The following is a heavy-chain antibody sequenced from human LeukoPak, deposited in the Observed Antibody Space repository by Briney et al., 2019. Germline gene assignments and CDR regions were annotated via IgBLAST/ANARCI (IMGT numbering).Heavy chain of an antibody. CDR2: INHSGST. CDR3: ARGSTPPRYCSSPTGFDYWAKRSASRYSSSPTGFDY. CDR1: GGSFSGYY. D-gene: IGHD6-13*01. V-gene: IGHV4-34*01. J-gene: IGHJ4*02. Sequence: PSETLSLTCAVSGGSFSGYYWSWIRQPPGKGLEWIGEINHSGSTNYNPYLKSRVTISVDTSKNKSPLMLSYMTTADTAVYYCARGSTPPRYCSSPTGFDYWAKRSASRYSSSPTGFDYWGQGTLVTVSS.